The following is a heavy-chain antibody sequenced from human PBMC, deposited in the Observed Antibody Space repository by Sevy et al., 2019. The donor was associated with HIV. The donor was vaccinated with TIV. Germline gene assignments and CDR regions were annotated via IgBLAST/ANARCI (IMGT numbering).Heavy chain of an antibody. CDR2: ISGSGGST. D-gene: IGHD6-6*01. J-gene: IGHJ3*02. V-gene: IGHV3-23*01. CDR3: AKFRLGIAARPFLSAFDI. CDR1: GFTFSSYA. Sequence: GGSLRLSCAASGFTFSSYAMSWVRQAPGKGLEWVSAISGSGGSTYYADSVKGWFTISRDNSKNTLYLQMNSLRAEDTAVYYCAKFRLGIAARPFLSAFDIWGQGTMVTVSS.